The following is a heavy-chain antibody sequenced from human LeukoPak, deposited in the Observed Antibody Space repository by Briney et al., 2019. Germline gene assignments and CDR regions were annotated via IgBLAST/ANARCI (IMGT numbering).Heavy chain of an antibody. CDR3: AKHRDGYIHY. CDR2: ITGSGDNI. D-gene: IGHD5-24*01. CDR1: GFTFSSYA. V-gene: IGHV3-23*01. J-gene: IGHJ4*02. Sequence: GGSLRLSCAASGFTFSSYAMSWVRQAPGKGLEWVSGITGSGDNIYNADSVKGRLTISRDNSKDTLWLQMNSLRAEDTAVYYCAKHRDGYIHYWGQGTLVTVSS.